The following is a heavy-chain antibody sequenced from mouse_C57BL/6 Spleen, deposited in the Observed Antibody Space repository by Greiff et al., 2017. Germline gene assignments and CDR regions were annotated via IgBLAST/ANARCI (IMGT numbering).Heavy chain of an antibody. Sequence: GQLQQPLPALFPPFSSFNMSCKASGYTFTSYWITWVKQRPGQGLEWIGDIYPGSGSTNYNEKFKSKATLTVDTSSSTAYMQLSSLTSEDSAVYYCAREGTTVVADYWGQGTTLTVSS. CDR1: GYTFTSYW. V-gene: IGHV1-55*01. CDR2: IYPGSGST. CDR3: AREGTTVVADY. D-gene: IGHD1-1*01. J-gene: IGHJ2*01.